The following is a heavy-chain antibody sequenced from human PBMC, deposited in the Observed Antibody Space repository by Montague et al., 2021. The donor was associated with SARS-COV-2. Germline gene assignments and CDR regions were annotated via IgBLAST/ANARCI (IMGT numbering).Heavy chain of an antibody. CDR1: GGSLFSCYYY. Sequence: SETLSLTCTVSGGSLFSCYYYWVWNRQAPGKGRDWIVSFNDNRNTNYTPSLKSRVTISLDTSENQISLNLGSVTAADTAVYYCVRPGGWESHWFDRWGQGTMVTVSS. V-gene: IGHV4-39*01. J-gene: IGHJ5*02. CDR2: FNDNRNT. CDR3: VRPGGWESHWFDR. D-gene: IGHD3-16*01.